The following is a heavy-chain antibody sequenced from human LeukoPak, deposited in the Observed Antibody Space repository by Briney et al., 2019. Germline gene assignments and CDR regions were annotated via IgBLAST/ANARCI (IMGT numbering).Heavy chain of an antibody. CDR1: GGSISSYS. CDR2: IYYSGST. Sequence: ASETLSLTCTVSGGSISSYSWSWIRQPPGKGLEWIGSIYYSGSTNYNPSLKSRVTMSVDTSKNQFSLKLSSVTAADTAVYYCARHGGESIVAMILHAFAIWGQGTMVTVSS. V-gene: IGHV4-59*08. D-gene: IGHD5-12*01. CDR3: ARHGGESIVAMILHAFAI. J-gene: IGHJ3*02.